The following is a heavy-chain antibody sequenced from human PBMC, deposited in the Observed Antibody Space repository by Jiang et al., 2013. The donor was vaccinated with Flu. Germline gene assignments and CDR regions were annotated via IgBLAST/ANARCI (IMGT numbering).Heavy chain of an antibody. CDR2: INTNTGNP. CDR3: ASEASDIVATMRESAFDI. CDR1: GYTFTSYA. D-gene: IGHD5-12*01. V-gene: IGHV7-4-1*02. Sequence: KASGYTFTSYAMNWVRQAPGQGLEWMGWINTNTGNPTYAQGFTGRFVFSLDTSVSTAYLQISSLKAEDTAVYYCASEASDIVATMRESAFDIWGQGTMVTVSS. J-gene: IGHJ3*02.